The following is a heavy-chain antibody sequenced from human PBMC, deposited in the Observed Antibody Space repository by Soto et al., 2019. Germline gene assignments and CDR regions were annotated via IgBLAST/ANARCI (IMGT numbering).Heavy chain of an antibody. CDR2: ISTYNGDT. CDR1: GYTFTSYG. CDR3: ARSNGIAAAGPPFDY. J-gene: IGHJ4*02. V-gene: IGHV1-18*01. Sequence: RASVKVSCKAAGYTFTSYGFSWVRQAPGQGLEWMGWISTYNGDTHYAQNLQGRVTMTTDTSTSTAYMELRSLRSDDTAVYYCARSNGIAAAGPPFDYWGQGTLVTVSS. D-gene: IGHD6-13*01.